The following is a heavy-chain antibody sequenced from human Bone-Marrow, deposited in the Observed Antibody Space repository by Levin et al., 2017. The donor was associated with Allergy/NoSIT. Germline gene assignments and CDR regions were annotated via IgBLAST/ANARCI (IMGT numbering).Heavy chain of an antibody. V-gene: IGHV1-18*01. CDR3: ARGLLYYNVLTGNYVDY. Sequence: ESLKISCKASGNTLTNFGINWVRQAPGQGLEWMGWISGYNGNTNYAQKFQGRVTMTTDTSTSTAYMELRSLRSDDTAFYYCARGLLYYNVLTGNYVDYWGQGTLVTVSS. CDR1: GNTLTNFG. J-gene: IGHJ4*02. CDR2: ISGYNGNT. D-gene: IGHD3-9*01.